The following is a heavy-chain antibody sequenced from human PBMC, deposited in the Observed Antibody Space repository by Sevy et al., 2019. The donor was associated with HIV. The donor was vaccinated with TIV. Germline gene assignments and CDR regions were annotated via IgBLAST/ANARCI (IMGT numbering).Heavy chain of an antibody. D-gene: IGHD3-22*01. Sequence: GGSLRLSCAASGFTFDDYAMHWVRQTPGRGLEWVSGISWNSGWVVYADSVKGRFTISRDNTKNSLYLQMNSLRVEDTALYFCAKDITMIVVADVHFDYWGQGTLVTVSS. CDR1: GFTFDDYA. J-gene: IGHJ4*02. V-gene: IGHV3-9*01. CDR3: AKDITMIVVADVHFDY. CDR2: ISWNSGWV.